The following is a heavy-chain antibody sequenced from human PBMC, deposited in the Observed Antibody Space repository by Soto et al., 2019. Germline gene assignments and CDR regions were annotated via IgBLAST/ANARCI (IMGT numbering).Heavy chain of an antibody. Sequence: EVQVLESGGGLVQPGGSLRLSCATSGFSFSNYPMTWVRQAPGKGLEWVSTISARGDKTYYAGSVKGRFTVSRDNSKNTLYLQMNTLGAEDTAIYYCNNYAFNGTPKSGAFEHWGQGTPVTVSS. CDR1: GFSFSNYP. D-gene: IGHD3-3*01. V-gene: IGHV3-23*01. CDR3: NNYAFNGTPKSGAFEH. J-gene: IGHJ4*02. CDR2: ISARGDKT.